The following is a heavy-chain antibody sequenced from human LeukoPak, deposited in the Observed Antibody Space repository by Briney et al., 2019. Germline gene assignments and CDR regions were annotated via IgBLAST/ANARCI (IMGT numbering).Heavy chain of an antibody. V-gene: IGHV3-33*06. D-gene: IGHD1-26*01. CDR2: TWYDESQK. J-gene: IGHJ4*02. CDR1: GFSFRYFG. Sequence: PGGSLRLSCAVSGFSFRYFGFHWVRQAPGKGLEWGAVTWYDESQKYYADSVKGRFTISKDNSKNTLYLEMNSLRVEDTAVYYCAKWEGTRQFYFGYWGQGALVTVAS. CDR3: AKWEGTRQFYFGY.